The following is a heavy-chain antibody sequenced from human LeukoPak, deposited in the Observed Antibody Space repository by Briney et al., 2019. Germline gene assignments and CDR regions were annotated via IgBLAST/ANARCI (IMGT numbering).Heavy chain of an antibody. V-gene: IGHV1-69*05. CDR2: IIPIFGTA. D-gene: IGHD1-1*01. CDR1: GGTFSSYA. J-gene: IGHJ4*02. CDR3: ARGPLLGTTGTTESYFDY. Sequence: SVKVSCKASGGTFSSYAISWVRQAPGQGLEWMGGIIPIFGTANYAQKFQGRVTITTDESTSTASMELSSLRSEDTAVYYCARGPLLGTTGTTESYFDYWGQGTLVTVSS.